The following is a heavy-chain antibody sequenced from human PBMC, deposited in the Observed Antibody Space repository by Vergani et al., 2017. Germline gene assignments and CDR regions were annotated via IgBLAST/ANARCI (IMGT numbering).Heavy chain of an antibody. Sequence: EVQLVESGGGLVKPGGSLRLSCAASGFTFSNAWMSWVRQAPGKGLEWVGRIKSKTDGGTTDYAAPVKGRFTISRDDSKNTLYLQMNSLKTEDTAVYYCARDNLDYYDSSGYWGGGAYFDYWGQGTLVTVSS. CDR2: IKSKTDGGTT. V-gene: IGHV3-15*01. CDR3: ARDNLDYYDSSGYWGGGAYFDY. J-gene: IGHJ4*02. D-gene: IGHD3-22*01. CDR1: GFTFSNAW.